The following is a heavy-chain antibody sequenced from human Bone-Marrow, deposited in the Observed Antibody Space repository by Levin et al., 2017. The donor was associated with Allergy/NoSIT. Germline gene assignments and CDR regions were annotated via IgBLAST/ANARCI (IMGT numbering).Heavy chain of an antibody. CDR1: GGSVSDYY. J-gene: IGHJ2*01. D-gene: IGHD3-22*01. CDR3: ANQGKYDTNGYQADFDI. V-gene: IGHV4-4*09. CDR2: IHSGGRT. Sequence: PSETLSLTCTVSGGSVSDYYWSWIRQSPGKGLEWIAYIHSGGRTNYNASLKRRLTISIDRSKNEFSLTLNSVTAADTAVYSCANQGKYDTNGYQADFDIWGRGTLVTVSS.